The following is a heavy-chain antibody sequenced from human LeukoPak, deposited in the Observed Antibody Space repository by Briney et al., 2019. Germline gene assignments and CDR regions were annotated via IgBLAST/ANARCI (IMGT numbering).Heavy chain of an antibody. D-gene: IGHD6-19*01. J-gene: IGHJ2*01. V-gene: IGHV4-59*08. CDR3: ARSSGWRYWYFDL. Sequence: KPSETLSLTCTVSGGSISSYYWSWIRQPPGKGLEWIGYIYYSGSTNYNPSLKSRVTISVDTSKNQFSLKLSSVTAADTAVYYCARSSGWRYWYFDLWGRGTLVTVSS. CDR1: GGSISSYY. CDR2: IYYSGST.